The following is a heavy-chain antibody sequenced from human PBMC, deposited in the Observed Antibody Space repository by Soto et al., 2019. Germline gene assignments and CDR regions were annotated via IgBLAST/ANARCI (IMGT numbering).Heavy chain of an antibody. CDR2: ISAYNGNT. J-gene: IGHJ4*02. V-gene: IGHV1-18*04. CDR3: AREPRVGYCSSTSCSHHADFDY. CDR1: GYTFTSYG. Sequence: ASVKVSCKASGYTFTSYGISWVRQAPGQGLEWMGWISAYNGNTNYAQKLQGRVTMTTDTSTSTAYMELRSLRSDDTAVYYCAREPRVGYCSSTSCSHHADFDYWGQGTLVTVSS. D-gene: IGHD2-2*01.